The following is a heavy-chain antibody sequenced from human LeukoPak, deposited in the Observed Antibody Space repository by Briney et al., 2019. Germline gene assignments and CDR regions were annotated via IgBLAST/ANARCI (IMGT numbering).Heavy chain of an antibody. V-gene: IGHV4-39*01. CDR1: GGSISSSSYC. D-gene: IGHD2-15*01. J-gene: IGHJ4*02. CDR2: VYSSGRT. Sequence: SETLSLTCTVSGGSISSSSYCWGWIRQPPGKELQWIASVYSSGRTNYSPSLKSRVTISVDTSEKQFSLQLNSVTAADTAVYYCARQGSAYYFDFWGQGLLVTVSS. CDR3: ARQGSAYYFDF.